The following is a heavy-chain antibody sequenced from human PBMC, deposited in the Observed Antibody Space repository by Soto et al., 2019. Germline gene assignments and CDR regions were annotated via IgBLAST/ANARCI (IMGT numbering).Heavy chain of an antibody. V-gene: IGHV4-30-4*01. Sequence: KTSETLSLTCTVSGGSISSGDYYWSWIRQPPGKGLEWIGYIYYSGSTYYNPSLKSRVTISVDTSKNQFSLKLSSVTAADTAVYYCARSINSSPYYYYGMDVWGQGTTVTVSS. CDR2: IYYSGST. CDR1: GGSISSGDYY. CDR3: ARSINSSPYYYYGMDV. J-gene: IGHJ6*02. D-gene: IGHD6-13*01.